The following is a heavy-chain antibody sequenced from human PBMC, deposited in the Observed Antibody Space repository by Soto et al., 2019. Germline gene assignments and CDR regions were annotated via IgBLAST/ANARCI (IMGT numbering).Heavy chain of an antibody. CDR2: ISHSGTT. CDR3: ARDFKAPNDAWAFDY. V-gene: IGHV4-4*02. Sequence: QVQLQESGPGLLMPSGTLSLTCAVSGASIISSDWWNWVRQPPGKGLEWIGEISHSGTTIYNPSLKGRVTTAVDVSKNHFSLNLTSVTAADTAVYYCARDFKAPNDAWAFDYWGQGTLVTVSS. CDR1: GASIISSDW. D-gene: IGHD3-16*01. J-gene: IGHJ4*02.